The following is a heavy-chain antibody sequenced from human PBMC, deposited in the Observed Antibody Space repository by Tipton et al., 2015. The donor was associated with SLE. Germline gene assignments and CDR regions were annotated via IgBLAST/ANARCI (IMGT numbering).Heavy chain of an antibody. V-gene: IGHV3-23*05. J-gene: IGHJ6*03. CDR2: INNSGKIT. CDR3: AKSQLGFYYYYMDV. CDR1: EFTFSNSA. D-gene: IGHD1-1*01. Sequence: GSLRLSCAASEFTFSNSAMSWVRQAPGKGLECVSVINNSGKITYYADSVKGRFTISRDNSKNILYLQMNSLRADDSAVYYCAKSQLGFYYYYMDVWGKGTTVTVSS.